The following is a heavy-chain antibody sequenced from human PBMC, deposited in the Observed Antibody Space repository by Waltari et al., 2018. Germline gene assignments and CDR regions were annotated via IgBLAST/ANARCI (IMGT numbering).Heavy chain of an antibody. J-gene: IGHJ4*02. CDR1: GDSVPRNSPA. Sequence: VLLQQSGPGLVKRSLTISLTGAISGDSVPRNSPAWNWTRQPPSRGLEWLGSTSGRSKWYNDYAVSVRSLITTSPNTSKNQFSLQLNSVTPENTAVYCCASDSSSNWYPLDYWGQGTLVTVSS. CDR3: ASDSSSNWYPLDY. CDR2: TSGRSKWYN. D-gene: IGHD6-13*01. V-gene: IGHV6-1*01.